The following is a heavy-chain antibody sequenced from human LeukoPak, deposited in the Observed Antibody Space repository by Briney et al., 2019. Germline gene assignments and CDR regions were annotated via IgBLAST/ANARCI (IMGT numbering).Heavy chain of an antibody. Sequence: ASVKVSCKASGYTFTSYGISWVRQAPGQGLEWMGWISAYNGNTNYAQKLQGRVTVTTDTSTSTAYMELRSLRSDDTAVYYCARDPRITIFGVVTSHFDYWGQGTLVAVSS. D-gene: IGHD3-3*01. J-gene: IGHJ4*02. V-gene: IGHV1-18*01. CDR2: ISAYNGNT. CDR1: GYTFTSYG. CDR3: ARDPRITIFGVVTSHFDY.